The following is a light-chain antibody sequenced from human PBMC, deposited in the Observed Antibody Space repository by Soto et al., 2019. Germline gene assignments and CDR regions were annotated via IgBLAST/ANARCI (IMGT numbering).Light chain of an antibody. CDR2: DAS. CDR3: HTYNSYSLHT. J-gene: IGKJ2*01. Sequence: DIQITQSPSTLSASVGDRITITCRASQSVSRRLAWFQQKPGNAPKLLIYDASSLESGVPSRFSGRGSGTEFTLTISSLQPDDCATYYCHTYNSYSLHTFVQGTKVDIK. V-gene: IGKV1-5*01. CDR1: QSVSRR.